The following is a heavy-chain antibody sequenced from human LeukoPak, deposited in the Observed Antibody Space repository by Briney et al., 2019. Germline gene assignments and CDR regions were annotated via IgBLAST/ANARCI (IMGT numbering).Heavy chain of an antibody. V-gene: IGHV4-59*01. CDR2: IYYSGST. CDR3: ARDGNNYYDSYMDV. D-gene: IGHD1-26*01. J-gene: IGHJ6*03. CDR1: GGSISSYY. Sequence: PSETLSLTCTVSGGSISSYYWSWIRQPPGKGLEWIGYIYYSGSTYYNPSLRSRVTISVDTSKNQFSLKLSSVTAADTAVYYCARDGNNYYDSYMDVWGKGTTVTISS.